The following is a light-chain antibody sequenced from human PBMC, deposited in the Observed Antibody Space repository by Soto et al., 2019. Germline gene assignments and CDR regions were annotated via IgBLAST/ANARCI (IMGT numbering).Light chain of an antibody. CDR3: QQLKSDPIT. Sequence: DIQLTQSPSSLSASVGDRVTITCRASQGISSNLAWYQQKPGKDPKVLINAASTLQSGVPSRFSGSGSGTDFTLTISSLQPEDFATYYCQQLKSDPITFGQGTRLEIK. J-gene: IGKJ5*01. CDR2: AAS. CDR1: QGISSN. V-gene: IGKV1-9*01.